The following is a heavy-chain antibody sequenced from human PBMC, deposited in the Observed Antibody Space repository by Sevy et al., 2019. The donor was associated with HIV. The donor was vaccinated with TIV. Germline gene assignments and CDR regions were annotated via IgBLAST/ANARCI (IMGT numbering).Heavy chain of an antibody. V-gene: IGHV3-30-3*01. CDR3: ARDLEYYDSSGSVDDAFDI. CDR1: GFTFSSYA. CDR2: ISYDGSNK. Sequence: GGSLRLSCAASGFTFSSYAMHWVRQAPGKGLEWVAVISYDGSNKYYADSVKGRFTISRDNSKNTLYLQMNSLRAEDTAVYYCARDLEYYDSSGSVDDAFDIWGQGTMVTVS. D-gene: IGHD3-22*01. J-gene: IGHJ3*02.